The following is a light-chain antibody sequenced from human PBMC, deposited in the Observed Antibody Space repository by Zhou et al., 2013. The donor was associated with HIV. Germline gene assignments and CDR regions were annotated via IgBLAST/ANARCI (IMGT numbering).Light chain of an antibody. Sequence: EIVLTQSPGTLSLSPGETATLPCRASQSLSSSYLAWYQQKPGQAPRLLIYGASNRATGIPDRFSGSGSGTDFTLTISRLEPEDFAVYYCQQYDSSPRTFGQGTKVEIK. CDR3: QQYDSSPRT. CDR2: GAS. J-gene: IGKJ1*01. CDR1: QSLSSSY. V-gene: IGKV3-20*01.